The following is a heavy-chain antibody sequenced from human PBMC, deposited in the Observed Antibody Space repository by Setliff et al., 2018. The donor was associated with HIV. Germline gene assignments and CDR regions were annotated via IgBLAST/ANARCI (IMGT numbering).Heavy chain of an antibody. J-gene: IGHJ4*01. CDR1: GYTSTGYY. V-gene: IGHV1-2*06. CDR3: ARSSISEYLLYY. D-gene: IGHD2-2*02. Sequence: ASVKVSCKASGYTSTGYYVHWVRQAPGQGLEWMGRINLNSGGTTYAQRFQGRVTMTWDTSISTAYMELSRLTSNDTAVYYCARSSISEYLLYYWGHGTLVTVSS. CDR2: INLNSGGT.